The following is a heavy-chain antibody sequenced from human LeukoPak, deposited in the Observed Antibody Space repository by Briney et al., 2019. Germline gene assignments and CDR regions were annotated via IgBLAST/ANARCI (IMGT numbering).Heavy chain of an antibody. CDR1: GYSFTSYW. V-gene: IGHV5-10-1*01. D-gene: IGHD2-15*01. CDR3: ARHDGYCSGGRCRNWFDP. J-gene: IGHJ5*02. Sequence: GESLKISCKGSGYSFTSYWISWVRQMPGRGLEWMGRIDLSDSYINYSPSFQGHVTISADKSISTAYLQWSSLKASDTAMYYCARHDGYCSGGRCRNWFDPWGQGTLVTVSS. CDR2: IDLSDSYI.